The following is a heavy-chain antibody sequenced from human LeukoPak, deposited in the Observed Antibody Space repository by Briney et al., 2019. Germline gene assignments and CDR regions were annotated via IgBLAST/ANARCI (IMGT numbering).Heavy chain of an antibody. CDR1: GYTFTSYY. V-gene: IGHV1-46*01. J-gene: IGHJ4*02. CDR2: INPSGGGT. CDR3: ARDFISILRETLDY. D-gene: IGHD3-3*02. Sequence: ASLKVSCKASGYTFTSYYMHWVRQAPGQGLEWMGIINPSGGGTSYAQRFQGRLTMTRDTSTSTVYMELSSLRSEDTAVYYCARDFISILRETLDYWGQGTLVTVSS.